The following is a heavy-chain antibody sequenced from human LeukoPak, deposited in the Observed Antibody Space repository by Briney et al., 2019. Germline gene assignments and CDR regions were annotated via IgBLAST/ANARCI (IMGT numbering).Heavy chain of an antibody. Sequence: PGGSLRLSCAASGFTFSSYGMNWVRQAPGKGLEWVSSISGSSSYKNYADSVKGRFTISRDNAKNSLYLQLNSLRAEDTAVYYCARDFDPDYYFDYWGQGTLVTVSS. CDR1: GFTFSSYG. V-gene: IGHV3-21*01. CDR3: ARDFDPDYYFDY. CDR2: ISGSSSYK. J-gene: IGHJ4*02.